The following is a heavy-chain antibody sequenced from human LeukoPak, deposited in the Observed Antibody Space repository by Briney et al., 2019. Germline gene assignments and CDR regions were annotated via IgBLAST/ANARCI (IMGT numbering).Heavy chain of an antibody. D-gene: IGHD4-17*01. CDR2: ISWNSGSI. Sequence: GRSLRHSCAASGFTFVDYAMHWVRPAPGKGLEWVSGISWNSGSIGYADSVKGRFTISRDNAKNSLYLQMNSLRAEDTALYYCAKDIYGDYYYGMDVWGQGTTVTVSS. CDR1: GFTFVDYA. V-gene: IGHV3-9*01. J-gene: IGHJ6*02. CDR3: AKDIYGDYYYGMDV.